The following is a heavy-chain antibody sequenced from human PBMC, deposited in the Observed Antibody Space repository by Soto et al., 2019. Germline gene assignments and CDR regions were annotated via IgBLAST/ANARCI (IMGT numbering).Heavy chain of an antibody. CDR3: ARVINPWAFDI. J-gene: IGHJ3*02. Sequence: EASVKVSCKASGGTFSSYAISWVRQAPGQGLEWMGGIIPIFGTANYAQKFQGRVTITADESTSTAYMELSSLRVEDTAVYYCARVINPWAFDIWGQGTMVTVSS. CDR2: IIPIFGTA. CDR1: GGTFSSYA. V-gene: IGHV1-69*13.